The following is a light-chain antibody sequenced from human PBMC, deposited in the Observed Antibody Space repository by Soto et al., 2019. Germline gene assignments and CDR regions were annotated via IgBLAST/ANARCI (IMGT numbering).Light chain of an antibody. CDR2: GAS. V-gene: IGKV3-15*01. CDR1: ESISNN. J-gene: IGKJ2*01. CDR3: QQYSSWPPIT. Sequence: EIVMTQSPVTLSVSPGERATLSCRASESISNNLAWYQQKPGQAPRLLIYGASTRATDIPARFSGSGSGTAFTLTISSLQSEDFAVYYCQQYSSWPPITFGQGTKLEIK.